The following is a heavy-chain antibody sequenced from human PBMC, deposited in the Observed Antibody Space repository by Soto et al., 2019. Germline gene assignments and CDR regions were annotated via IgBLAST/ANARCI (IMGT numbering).Heavy chain of an antibody. CDR1: GFTFSSYW. Sequence: GGSLRLSCAASGFTFSSYWMSWVRQAPGKGLEWVANIKQDGSEKYYVDSVKGRFTISRDNAKNSLYLQMNSLRAEDTAVYYCXSDIAXXXXXXXXXXXGXXTMVT. CDR3: XSDIAXXXXXXXXXX. J-gene: IGHJ3*01. CDR2: IKQDGSEK. V-gene: IGHV3-7*01. D-gene: IGHD6-13*01.